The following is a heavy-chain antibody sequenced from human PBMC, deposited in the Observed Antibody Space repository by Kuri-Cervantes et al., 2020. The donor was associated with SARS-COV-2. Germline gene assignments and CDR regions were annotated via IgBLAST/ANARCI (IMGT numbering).Heavy chain of an antibody. J-gene: IGHJ4*02. CDR3: ARDGIVGATPHFDY. V-gene: IGHV3-33*01. CDR2: IWYDGSNK. D-gene: IGHD1-26*01. CDR1: GFTFSSYG. Sequence: GGSLRLSCAAYGFTFSSYGMHWVRQAPGKGLEWVAVIWYDGSNKYYADSVKGRFTISRDNSKNTLYLQMNSLSAEDTAVYYWARDGIVGATPHFDYWGQGTLVTVSS.